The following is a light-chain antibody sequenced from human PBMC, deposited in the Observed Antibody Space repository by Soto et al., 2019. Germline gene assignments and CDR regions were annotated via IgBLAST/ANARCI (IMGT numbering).Light chain of an antibody. CDR3: QKYNSAPRT. V-gene: IGKV1-27*01. CDR1: QGISNS. J-gene: IGKJ1*01. CDR2: AAS. Sequence: DIQMTQSPSSLSASVGDRVTITCRASQGISNSLAWYQQKPGKVPKLLIYAASTLQSGVPSRFSGSGSGTDFTLTISSLQTEDFATDYCQKYNSAPRTFGPGTNVEIK.